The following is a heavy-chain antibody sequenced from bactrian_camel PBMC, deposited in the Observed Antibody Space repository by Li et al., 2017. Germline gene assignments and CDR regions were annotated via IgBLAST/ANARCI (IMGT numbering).Heavy chain of an antibody. V-gene: IGHV3S1*01. Sequence: HVQLVESGGGSVQAGGSLRLPCVASGATKIRFCMGWFRQAPGKEREVVATISPTGSTSYDVNSVKGRFTISREMVNKVYLQMNSLEFEDSAMYYCAADRLCGNNWTFGQGTQVTVS. CDR1: GATKIRFC. J-gene: IGHJ4*01. D-gene: IGHD8*01. CDR2: ISPTGSTS.